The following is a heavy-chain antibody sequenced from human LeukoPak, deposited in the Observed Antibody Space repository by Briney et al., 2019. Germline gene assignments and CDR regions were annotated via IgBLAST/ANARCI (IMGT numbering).Heavy chain of an antibody. CDR3: ARGSPYCTSTSCYHWFDP. J-gene: IGHJ5*02. CDR1: GYTFTSYG. D-gene: IGHD2-2*01. V-gene: IGHV1-18*01. CDR2: ISAYNGNT. Sequence: ASVKVSCKASGYTFTSYGISWVRQAPGQGLEWMGWISAYNGNTNYAQKLQGRVTMTRDTSISTAYMELSRLRSDDTAVYYCARGSPYCTSTSCYHWFDPWGQGTLVTVSS.